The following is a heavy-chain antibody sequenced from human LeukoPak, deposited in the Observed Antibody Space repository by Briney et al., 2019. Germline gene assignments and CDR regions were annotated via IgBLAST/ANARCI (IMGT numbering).Heavy chain of an antibody. D-gene: IGHD2-2*01. CDR3: ARYVKGIVVVPAALGDAFDI. J-gene: IGHJ3*02. CDR2: IYYSGST. V-gene: IGHV4-31*03. Sequence: SQTLSLTCTVSGGSISSGGYYWSWIRQHPGKGLEWIGYIYYSGSTYYNPSLKSRVTISVDTSKIQFSLKLSSVTAADTAVYYCARYVKGIVVVPAALGDAFDIWGKGTMVTVSS. CDR1: GGSISSGGYY.